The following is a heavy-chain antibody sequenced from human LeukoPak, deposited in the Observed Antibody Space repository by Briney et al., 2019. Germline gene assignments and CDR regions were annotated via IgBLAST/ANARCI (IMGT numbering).Heavy chain of an antibody. CDR2: FDPEDGET. D-gene: IGHD1-1*01. J-gene: IGHJ3*02. CDR1: GYTLTELS. CDR3: ARAMRGTGGAFDI. Sequence: ASVKVSCKVSGYTLTELSMHWVRQAPGKGLEWMGGFDPEDGETIYAQKFQGRVTMTRDTSTSTVYMELSSLRSEDTAVYYCARAMRGTGGAFDIWGQGTMVTVSS. V-gene: IGHV1-24*01.